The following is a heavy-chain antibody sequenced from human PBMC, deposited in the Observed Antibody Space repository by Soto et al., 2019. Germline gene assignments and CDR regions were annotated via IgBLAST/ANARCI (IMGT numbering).Heavy chain of an antibody. CDR2: IYYSGST. J-gene: IGHJ4*02. CDR3: ARGVTPDFRSGYYDY. V-gene: IGHV4-59*01. Sequence: PSETLSLTCTVSGGSISSYYWSWIRQPPGKGLEWIGYIYYSGSTNYNPSLKSRVTISVDTSKNQFSLKLSSVTAADTAVYYCARGVTPDFRSGYYDYSGQGTLVTVSS. D-gene: IGHD3-3*01. CDR1: GGSISSYY.